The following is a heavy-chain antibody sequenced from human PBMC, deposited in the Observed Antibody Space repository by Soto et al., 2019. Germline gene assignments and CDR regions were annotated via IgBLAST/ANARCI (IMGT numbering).Heavy chain of an antibody. V-gene: IGHV3-48*01. CDR3: AKGTLAGYYYVEYFDY. CDR2: ISSSSTI. Sequence: GGSLRLSCAASGFTFSSYSMNWVRQAPGKGLEWVSYISSSSTIYYADSVKGRFTISRDNAKNTLYLQMNSLRAEDTAVYYCAKGTLAGYYYVEYFDYWGQGTLVTVSS. D-gene: IGHD3-22*01. CDR1: GFTFSSYS. J-gene: IGHJ4*02.